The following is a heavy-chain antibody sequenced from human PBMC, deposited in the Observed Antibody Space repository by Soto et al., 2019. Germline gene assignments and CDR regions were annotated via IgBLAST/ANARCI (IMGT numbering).Heavy chain of an antibody. CDR3: ANQGLPNYYYYGMDV. D-gene: IGHD5-18*01. V-gene: IGHV1-69*12. CDR2: IIPIFGTA. J-gene: IGHJ6*02. CDR1: GGTFSSYA. Sequence: QVQLVQSGAEVKKPGSSVKVSCKASGGTFSSYAISWVRQAPGQGLEWMGGIIPIFGTANYAQKFQGRVTINADDSTSTAYMELSSLRSEDTVVYYCANQGLPNYYYYGMDVLGQGTTVTVSS.